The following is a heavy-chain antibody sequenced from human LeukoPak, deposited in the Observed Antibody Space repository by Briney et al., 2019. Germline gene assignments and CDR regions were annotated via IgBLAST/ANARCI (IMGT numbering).Heavy chain of an antibody. CDR3: ARSGLNRFDY. CDR2: ISGRDDSA. Sequence: PGGSLRLSCAASGFTFSSYAMSWVRQAPGKGLEWVSTISGRDDSACYADSVKGRFTISRDNSKNTLYLQVNSLRAEDTAVYYCARSGLNRFDYWGQGTLVTVSS. V-gene: IGHV3-23*01. D-gene: IGHD2-15*01. CDR1: GFTFSSYA. J-gene: IGHJ4*02.